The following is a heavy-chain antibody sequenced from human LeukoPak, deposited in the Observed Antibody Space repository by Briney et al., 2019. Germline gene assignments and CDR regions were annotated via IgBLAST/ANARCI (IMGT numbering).Heavy chain of an antibody. CDR2: ISYDGSQT. D-gene: IGHD3-22*01. CDR1: GFTFSTYA. CDR3: ARVGYDTSGYYYFFDY. Sequence: GGSLRLSCAASGFTFSTYAMHWVRQAPGKGLEWVALISYDGSQTYYADSVKGRFTISRDNSKNTLFLQMSSLRAEDTAVYYCARVGYDTSGYYYFFDYWGQGTLVTVSS. J-gene: IGHJ4*02. V-gene: IGHV3-30*04.